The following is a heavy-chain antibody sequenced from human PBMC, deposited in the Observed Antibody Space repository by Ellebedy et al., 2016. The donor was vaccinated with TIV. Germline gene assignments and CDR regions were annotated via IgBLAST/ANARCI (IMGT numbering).Heavy chain of an antibody. V-gene: IGHV3-72*01. CDR2: TRNKPNNYTT. CDR1: GFILSDHD. Sequence: GESLKISCAVSGFILSDHDMDWVRQAPGKGLEWVGRTRNKPNNYTTEYAASVKGRFTISRDDSKNSLYLQMNSLKIEDTAVYYCTGWRSGDPTWGQGTLVIVSS. CDR3: TGWRSGDPT. J-gene: IGHJ5*02. D-gene: IGHD4-17*01.